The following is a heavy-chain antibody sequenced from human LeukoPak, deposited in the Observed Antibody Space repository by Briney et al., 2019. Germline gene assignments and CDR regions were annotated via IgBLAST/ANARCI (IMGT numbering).Heavy chain of an antibody. CDR1: GGTFSSYA. Sequence: SVKVSCKASGGTFSSYAISWVRQAPGQGLEWMGGIIPIFGTANYAQKFKGGVTITADKSTSTAYMELSSLRSEDTAVYYCARRQAYYDSSGYYFDYWGQGTLVTVSS. CDR2: IIPIFGTA. D-gene: IGHD3-22*01. J-gene: IGHJ4*02. CDR3: ARRQAYYDSSGYYFDY. V-gene: IGHV1-69*06.